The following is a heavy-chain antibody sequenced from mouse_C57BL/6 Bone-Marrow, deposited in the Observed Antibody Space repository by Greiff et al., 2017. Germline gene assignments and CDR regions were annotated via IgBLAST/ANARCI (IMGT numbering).Heavy chain of an antibody. CDR1: GYTFTSYW. CDR3: ARSPHYYGSSYVDY. Sequence: QVQLQQPGAELVKPGASVKMSCKASGYTFTSYWITWVKQRPGQGLEWIGDIYPGSGSTNYNEKFKSKATLTVDTSSSTAYMQLSSLTSEDSAVYYCARSPHYYGSSYVDYWGQGTTLTGSS. V-gene: IGHV1-55*01. CDR2: IYPGSGST. D-gene: IGHD1-1*01. J-gene: IGHJ2*01.